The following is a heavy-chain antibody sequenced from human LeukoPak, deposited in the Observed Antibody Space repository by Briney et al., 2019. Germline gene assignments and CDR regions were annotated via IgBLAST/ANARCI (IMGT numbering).Heavy chain of an antibody. V-gene: IGHV4-59*01. CDR2: IYYSGST. Sequence: PSETLSLTCTVSGGTISSYYWSWIRQPPGKGLEWFGNIYYSGSTNYNTSLKSRVTISVDTSKNQFSLKLSSVTAADTAVYYCASSPITMVRELDYWGQGTLVTVSS. D-gene: IGHD3-10*01. CDR3: ASSPITMVRELDY. J-gene: IGHJ4*02. CDR1: GGTISSYY.